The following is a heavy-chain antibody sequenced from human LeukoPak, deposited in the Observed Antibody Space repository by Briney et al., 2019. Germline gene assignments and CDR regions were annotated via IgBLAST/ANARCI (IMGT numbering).Heavy chain of an antibody. CDR2: IYHSGST. D-gene: IGHD1-26*01. J-gene: IGHJ4*02. Sequence: SETLPLTCTASGGSISSGGYYWSWIRQPPGKGLEWIGYIYHSGSTYYNPSLKSRVTISVDKSKNQFSLKLSSVTAADTAVYYCARGRELLDYWGQGTLVTVSS. CDR1: GGSISSGGYY. CDR3: ARGRELLDY. V-gene: IGHV4-30-2*01.